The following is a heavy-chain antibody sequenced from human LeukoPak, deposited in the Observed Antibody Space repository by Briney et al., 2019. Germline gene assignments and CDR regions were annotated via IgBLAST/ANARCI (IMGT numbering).Heavy chain of an antibody. Sequence: PSETLSLTCAVYGGSFSGYYWNWIRQPPGKGLEWIGEISHSGSTNYNPSLKSRVTISVDTSKDHFSLNLGSVTAADTAVYYCARGVYVWGSYRHDAFDIWGQGTMVTVSS. V-gene: IGHV4-34*01. J-gene: IGHJ3*02. D-gene: IGHD3-16*02. CDR2: ISHSGST. CDR3: ARGVYVWGSYRHDAFDI. CDR1: GGSFSGYY.